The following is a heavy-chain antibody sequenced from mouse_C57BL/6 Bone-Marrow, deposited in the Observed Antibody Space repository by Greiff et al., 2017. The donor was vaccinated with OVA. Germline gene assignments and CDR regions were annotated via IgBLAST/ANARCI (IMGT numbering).Heavy chain of an antibody. CDR1: GYSITSDY. J-gene: IGHJ3*01. Sequence: EVMLVESGPGLAKPSQTLSLTCSVPGYSITSDYWNWIRKFPGNKLEYMGYISYSGSTYYNPSLKSRISITRDTSKNQYYLQLNSVTTEDTATYYCARSVYDGYYPFAYWGQGTLVTVSA. D-gene: IGHD2-3*01. V-gene: IGHV3-8*01. CDR2: ISYSGST. CDR3: ARSVYDGYYPFAY.